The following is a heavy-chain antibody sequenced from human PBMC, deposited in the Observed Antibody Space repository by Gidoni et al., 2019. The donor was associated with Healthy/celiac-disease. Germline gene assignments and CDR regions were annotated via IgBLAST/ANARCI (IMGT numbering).Heavy chain of an antibody. D-gene: IGHD3-22*01. CDR1: GFTFSRYW. Sequence: EVQLVESGGGLVQPGGSLRLSCAASGFTFSRYWMSWVRPAPGKGLEWVANIKQDGSEKYYVDSVKGRFTISRDNAKNSLYLQMNSLRAEDTAVYYCARTMIVVVTTGYYFDYWGQGTLVTVSS. J-gene: IGHJ4*02. CDR3: ARTMIVVVTTGYYFDY. CDR2: IKQDGSEK. V-gene: IGHV3-7*01.